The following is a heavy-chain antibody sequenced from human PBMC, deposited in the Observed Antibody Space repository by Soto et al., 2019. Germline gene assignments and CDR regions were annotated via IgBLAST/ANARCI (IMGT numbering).Heavy chain of an antibody. CDR1: GYTFSDSY. J-gene: IGHJ4*02. D-gene: IGHD3-22*01. CDR3: ARGKFYDSTGYYLDY. Sequence: GASVKVSCKAPGYTFSDSYMHWVRQAPGQGLEWMGWINPNRGGTNYAQKFQGWVTMTSDTFISTAYMELSRLKSDDTAVYYCARGKFYDSTGYYLDYWGQGTLVTVSS. CDR2: INPNRGGT. V-gene: IGHV1-2*04.